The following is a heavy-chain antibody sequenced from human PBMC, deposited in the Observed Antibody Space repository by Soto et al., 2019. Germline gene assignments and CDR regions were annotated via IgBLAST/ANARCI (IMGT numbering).Heavy chain of an antibody. CDR2: ISSSASTI. J-gene: IGHJ3*01. CDR3: ARERSSWYTDAFDV. CDR1: GFTFSSHL. Sequence: PGGSLRLSCAASGFTFSSHLMHWVRQAPGQGLEWVSYISSSASTIYYVDSVKGRFTISRDNAKNSLYLQMNSLTAEDTAVYYCARERSSWYTDAFDVWGQGTMVT. D-gene: IGHD6-13*01. V-gene: IGHV3-48*04.